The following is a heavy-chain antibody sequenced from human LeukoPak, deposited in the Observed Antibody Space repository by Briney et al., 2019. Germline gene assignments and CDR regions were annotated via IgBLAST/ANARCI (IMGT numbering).Heavy chain of an antibody. CDR1: GFSFNDEY. Sequence: GGSLRLACATSGFSFNDEYMSWIRQAPGQGLRWIAYISARGDFRRYTDSVKGQFTISRDNAKRLLYLQRDSLGEEDTAVYYCARTRGAGPGGHFDSWGQGVLVIVSS. CDR2: ISARGDFR. CDR3: ARTRGAGPGGHFDS. V-gene: IGHV3-11*01. J-gene: IGHJ4*02. D-gene: IGHD3-10*01.